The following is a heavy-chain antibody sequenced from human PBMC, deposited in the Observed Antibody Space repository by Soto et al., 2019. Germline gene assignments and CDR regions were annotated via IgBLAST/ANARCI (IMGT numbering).Heavy chain of an antibody. CDR1: GYTFTSYA. D-gene: IGHD5-18*01. CDR2: INAGNGNT. V-gene: IGHV1-3*05. Sequence: QVQLVQSGAEEKKPGASVKVSCKASGYTFTSYAMHWVRQAPGQRLEWMGWINAGNGNTKYSQKFQGRVTITRDTTASTAYMEVSSLRSEDTAVYYCARDPGYSDGNTWGQGTLVTVSS. CDR3: ARDPGYSDGNT. J-gene: IGHJ5*02.